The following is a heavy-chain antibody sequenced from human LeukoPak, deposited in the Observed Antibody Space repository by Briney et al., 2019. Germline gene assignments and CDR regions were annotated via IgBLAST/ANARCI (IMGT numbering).Heavy chain of an antibody. D-gene: IGHD6-13*01. CDR2: ISGSGGST. Sequence: PGGTLRLSCAASGFTFSSYAMRGVRQAPGRGREEGSAISGSGGSTYYADSVKGRFTISRDNSKHTLYLQMNSLRAEDTAVYYCAKDKEQPRGDAFDIWGQGTMVTVSS. CDR3: AKDKEQPRGDAFDI. V-gene: IGHV3-23*01. CDR1: GFTFSSYA. J-gene: IGHJ3*02.